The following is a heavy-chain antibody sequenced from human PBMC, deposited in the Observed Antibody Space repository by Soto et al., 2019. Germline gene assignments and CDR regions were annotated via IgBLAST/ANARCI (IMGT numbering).Heavy chain of an antibody. CDR3: SKDAKKYHYYNHGMDV. D-gene: IGHD2-2*01. CDR2: ISYDGSTK. Sequence: QVQLVESGGGVVQPGRSLRLSCAASGFTFSIYGMHWVRQAPGKGLEWVALISYDGSTKFYADSVKGRFTIYRDNSKSTLKLEMNSLSAEDTAVYFCSKDAKKYHYYNHGMDVWGQGTTVTVSS. V-gene: IGHV3-30*18. J-gene: IGHJ6*02. CDR1: GFTFSIYG.